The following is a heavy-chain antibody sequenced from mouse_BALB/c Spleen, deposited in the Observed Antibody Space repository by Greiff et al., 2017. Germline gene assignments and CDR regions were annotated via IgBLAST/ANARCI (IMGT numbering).Heavy chain of an antibody. CDR2: ISDGGSYT. V-gene: IGHV5-4*02. D-gene: IGHD5-5*01. CDR1: GFTFSDYY. Sequence: EVKLVESGGGLVKPGGSLKLSCAASGFTFSDYYMYWVRQTPEKRLEWVATISDGGSYTYYPDSVKGRFTISRDNAKNNLYLQMSSLKSEDTAMYYCARGLPYFDYWGQGTTLTVSS. CDR3: ARGLPYFDY. J-gene: IGHJ2*01.